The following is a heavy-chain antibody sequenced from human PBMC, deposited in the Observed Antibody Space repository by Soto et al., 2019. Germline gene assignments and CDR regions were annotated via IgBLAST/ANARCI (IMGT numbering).Heavy chain of an antibody. J-gene: IGHJ5*02. V-gene: IGHV4-39*07. CDR3: ARVGYGSGSSNWFDP. CDR2: IYHSGST. CDR1: GGSISSNSYY. Sequence: SETLSLTCTVSGGSISSNSYYWDWIRQPPGKGLEWIGYIYHSGSTYYNPSLKSRVTISVDRSKNQFSLKLSSVTAADTAVYYCARVGYGSGSSNWFDPWGQGTLVTVSS. D-gene: IGHD3-10*01.